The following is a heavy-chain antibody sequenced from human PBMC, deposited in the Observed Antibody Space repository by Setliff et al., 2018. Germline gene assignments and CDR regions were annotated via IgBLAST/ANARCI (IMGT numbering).Heavy chain of an antibody. V-gene: IGHV4-39*01. CDR1: GGSVSSSAYY. J-gene: IGHJ4*02. D-gene: IGHD1-26*01. CDR3: ARHPASGSYYGGSIYYFDH. CDR2: IYYSGST. Sequence: PSETLSLTCIVSGGSVSSSAYYWAWIRRSPGKGLGWLGSIYYSGSTSYNLSLKSRLSISVDTSKNQFSLTLNLVTAADTAVYYCARHPASGSYYGGSIYYFDHWGQGTLVTVSS.